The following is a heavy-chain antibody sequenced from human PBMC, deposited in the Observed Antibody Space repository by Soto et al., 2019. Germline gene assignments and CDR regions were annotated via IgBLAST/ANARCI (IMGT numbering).Heavy chain of an antibody. J-gene: IGHJ6*02. CDR3: AREGYYYDSSGDYYYYGMDV. V-gene: IGHV1-69*01. Sequence: QVQLVQSGAEVKKPGSSVKVSCKSSGGTFSSYAISWVRQAPGQGLEWMGGIIPIFGTANYAQKFQGRVTITADDSTSTAYMELSSLRSEDTAVYYCAREGYYYDSSGDYYYYGMDVWGQGTTVTVSS. D-gene: IGHD3-22*01. CDR2: IIPIFGTA. CDR1: GGTFSSYA.